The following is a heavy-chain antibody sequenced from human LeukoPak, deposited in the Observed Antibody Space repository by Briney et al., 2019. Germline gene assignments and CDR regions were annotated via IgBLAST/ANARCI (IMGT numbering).Heavy chain of an antibody. V-gene: IGHV4-30-2*01. Sequence: APQTLSLTCAVSGGSISSGGYSWSWIRQPPGKGLEWIGYIYHSGSTYYNPSLKSRVTISVDRSKNQFSLKLSSVTAADTAVYYCARARYDILTGYSPPGYYFDYWGQGTLVTVS. D-gene: IGHD3-9*01. CDR1: GGSISSGGYS. CDR3: ARARYDILTGYSPPGYYFDY. J-gene: IGHJ4*02. CDR2: IYHSGST.